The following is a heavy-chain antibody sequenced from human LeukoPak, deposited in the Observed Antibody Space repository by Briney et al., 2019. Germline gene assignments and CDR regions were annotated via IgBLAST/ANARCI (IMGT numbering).Heavy chain of an antibody. Sequence: GGSLRLSCAASGFTVSSNYMSWVRQAPGKGLGWVSVIYSGGSTYYADSVKGRFTISRDNSKNTLYLQMNSLRAEDTAVYYCARAEDIGYCSGGSCYPQYYFYYWGQGTLVTVSS. J-gene: IGHJ4*02. CDR1: GFTVSSNY. CDR2: IYSGGST. CDR3: ARAEDIGYCSGGSCYPQYYFYY. V-gene: IGHV3-66*02. D-gene: IGHD2-15*01.